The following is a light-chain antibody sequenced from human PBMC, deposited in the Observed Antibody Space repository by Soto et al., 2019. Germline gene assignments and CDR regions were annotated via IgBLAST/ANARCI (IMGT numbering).Light chain of an antibody. Sequence: SPATLSVSPGERATLFCRASQSVNSNYLAWYQQKPGQAPRLLIYGISKRATDIPDRFSGSGSGTEFTLTISSLQPEDFATYYCQQHGQWPITFGQGTRLEIK. CDR3: QQHGQWPIT. J-gene: IGKJ5*01. V-gene: IGKV3D-15*01. CDR1: QSVNSN. CDR2: GIS.